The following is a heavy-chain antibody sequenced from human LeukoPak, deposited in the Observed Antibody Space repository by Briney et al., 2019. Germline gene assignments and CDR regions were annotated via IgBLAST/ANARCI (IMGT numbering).Heavy chain of an antibody. CDR3: ARQSSSSSPASLDY. V-gene: IGHV4-39*01. Sequence: SETLSLTCTVSGGPISSSSYSWGWIRQPPGKGLEWIGSIYYSGSTYYNPSLKSRVTISVDTSKNQFSLKLSSVTAADTAVYYCARQSSSSSPASLDYWGQGTLVTVSS. J-gene: IGHJ4*02. D-gene: IGHD6-6*01. CDR2: IYYSGST. CDR1: GGPISSSSYS.